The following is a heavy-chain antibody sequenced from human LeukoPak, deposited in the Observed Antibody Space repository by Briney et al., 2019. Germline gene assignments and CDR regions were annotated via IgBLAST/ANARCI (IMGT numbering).Heavy chain of an antibody. J-gene: IGHJ4*02. CDR2: ISNNGGYT. V-gene: IGHV3-23*01. Sequence: GGSLRLSCAASGFTFSSSAMSWVRQAPGKGLEWVSAISNNGGYTYYADSVQGRFTISRDNSKSTLCLQMNNLRADDTAIYYCVGVRYNYGLSAYWGQGTLVIVSS. CDR1: GFTFSSSA. D-gene: IGHD5-18*01. CDR3: VGVRYNYGLSAY.